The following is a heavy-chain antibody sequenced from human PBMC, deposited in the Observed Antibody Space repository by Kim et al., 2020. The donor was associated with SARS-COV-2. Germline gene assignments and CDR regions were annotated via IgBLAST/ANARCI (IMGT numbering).Heavy chain of an antibody. CDR1: GGSISSGDYY. J-gene: IGHJ6*02. CDR3: ARGGMYGSFYYAMDD. D-gene: IGHD2-8*01. Sequence: SETLSLTCTVSGGSISSGDYYCNGIRQHPGQGLEWIGYIQYSGTTYYKPSLKSRVAMSIDTSKNQFSLKLSSVTGADTAGYYWARGGMYGSFYYAMDDWGQGT. V-gene: IGHV4-31*03. CDR2: IQYSGTT.